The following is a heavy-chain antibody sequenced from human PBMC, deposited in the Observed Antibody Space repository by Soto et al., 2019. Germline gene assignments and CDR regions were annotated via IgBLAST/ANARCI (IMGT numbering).Heavy chain of an antibody. J-gene: IGHJ6*01. V-gene: IGHV1-2*02. CDR2: LNPNSGGT. CDR3: ARLSSSSSGGLEV. D-gene: IGHD6-6*01. CDR1: GYTFTGYY. Sequence: ASVMVSCKASGYTFTGYYMYWVRPAPVQGPEWMGWLNPNSGGTNYAQKFQGRVTMTRDTSISTAYMELSRLRPDDTAVYDCARLSSSSSGGLEVWEQETTLAVSS.